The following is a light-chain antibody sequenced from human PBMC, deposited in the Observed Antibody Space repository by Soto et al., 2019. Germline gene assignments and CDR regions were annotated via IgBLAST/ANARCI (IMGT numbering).Light chain of an antibody. J-gene: IGLJ2*01. CDR3: QSYDSSLSVV. Sequence: QSVLTQPPSVSGAPGQRVTISCTGSSSNIGAGYNVHWYQQLPGTAPKLLIYGNINRPSGVPDRFSGSKSGTSASLAITGLQAEDEADYYCQSYDSSLSVVFGGGTKLTV. CDR1: SSNIGAGYN. V-gene: IGLV1-40*01. CDR2: GNI.